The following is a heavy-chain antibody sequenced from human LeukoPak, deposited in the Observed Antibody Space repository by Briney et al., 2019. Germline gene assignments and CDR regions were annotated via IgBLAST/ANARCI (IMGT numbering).Heavy chain of an antibody. CDR1: GGSFSSYY. Sequence: PSETLSLTCAVYGGSFSSYYWSWIRQPPGKGLEWIGYINYSGSTNYNPSLKSRVTISLDTSKNQFSLKLNSVTAADTAVYYCAREGAAPMYYYYMDVWGKGTTVTVSS. J-gene: IGHJ6*03. D-gene: IGHD2-2*01. CDR3: AREGAAPMYYYYMDV. CDR2: INYSGST. V-gene: IGHV4-59*01.